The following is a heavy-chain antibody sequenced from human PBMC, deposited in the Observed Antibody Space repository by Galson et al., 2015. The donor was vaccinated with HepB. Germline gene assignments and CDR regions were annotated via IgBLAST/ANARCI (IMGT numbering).Heavy chain of an antibody. J-gene: IGHJ3*02. D-gene: IGHD1-26*01. CDR1: AFTFSNYD. CDR2: IGGGGGST. CDR3: AKDMVPYNGILDPFDI. V-gene: IGHV3-23*01. Sequence: SLRLSCAASAFTFSNYDMSWVRQSPGKGLEWVSRIGGGGGSTSYADAVKGRFTISRDNSKNTLFLQMDSLRAEDTAVYYCAKDMVPYNGILDPFDIWGQGTMVTVSS.